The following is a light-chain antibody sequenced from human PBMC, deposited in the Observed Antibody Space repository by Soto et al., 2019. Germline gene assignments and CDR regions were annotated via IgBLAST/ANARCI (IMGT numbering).Light chain of an antibody. CDR1: QSVSSY. CDR3: QQRSNWPPT. CDR2: DAS. V-gene: IGKV3-11*01. J-gene: IGKJ1*01. Sequence: EIVVTQSPGTLSLSPGERATLSCRASQSVSSYLAWYQQKPGQAPRLLIYDASTRATGIPARFSGSGSGTDFTLTISSLEPEDFAVYYCQQRSNWPPTFGQGTKVEIK.